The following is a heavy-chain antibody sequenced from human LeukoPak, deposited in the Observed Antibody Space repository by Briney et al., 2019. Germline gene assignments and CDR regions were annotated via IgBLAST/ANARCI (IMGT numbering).Heavy chain of an antibody. CDR3: ARGVGTWEQWLVHGDYFDY. J-gene: IGHJ4*02. D-gene: IGHD6-19*01. CDR2: IYYSGST. CDR1: GGSISSYY. V-gene: IGHV4-59*01. Sequence: SETLSLTCTVSGGSISSYYWSWIRQPPGKGLEWIGYIYYSGSTNYNPSLKSRVTISVDTSKNQFSLKLSSVTAADTAVYYCARGVGTWEQWLVHGDYFDYWGQGTLVTVSS.